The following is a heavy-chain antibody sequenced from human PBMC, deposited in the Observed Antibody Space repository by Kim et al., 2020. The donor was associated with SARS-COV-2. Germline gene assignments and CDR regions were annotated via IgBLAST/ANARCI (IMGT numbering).Heavy chain of an antibody. J-gene: IGHJ4*01. CDR2: ISSSSRNK. Sequence: GGSLRLSCAASGFTFNSYSMSWVRQAPGKGLEWVSLISSSSRNKFYADSVRGRFTISRDNAKNTLYLQMNNLRDEDKAVYYCAKVGDLDDYNKFFDYF. CDR3: AKVGDLDDYNKFFDYF. CDR1: GFTFNSYS. V-gene: IGHV3-21*04. D-gene: IGHD4-4*01.